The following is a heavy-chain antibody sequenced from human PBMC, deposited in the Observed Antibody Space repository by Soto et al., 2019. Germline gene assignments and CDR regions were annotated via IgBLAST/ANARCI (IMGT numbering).Heavy chain of an antibody. V-gene: IGHV1-3*01. CDR2: INAGNGNT. CDR3: ARDSSMVRGVVPTYYYGMDV. J-gene: IGHJ6*02. CDR1: GYTFTSYV. D-gene: IGHD3-10*01. Sequence: GASVKVSCKASGYTFTSYVMHWVRQAPGQRLEWMGWINAGNGNTKYSQKFEGRVTITRDTSASTAYMDLSSLRSGDTAVYYCARDSSMVRGVVPTYYYGMDVWGQGTTVTVSS.